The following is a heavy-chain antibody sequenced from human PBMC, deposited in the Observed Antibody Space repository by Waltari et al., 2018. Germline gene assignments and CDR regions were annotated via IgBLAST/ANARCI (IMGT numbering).Heavy chain of an antibody. Sequence: QVQQQESGPGLVKPSETLSLTCTVSGGSISSYYWSWIRQPPGKGLEWIGYIYYSGSTNYNPSLKSRVTISVDTSKNQFSLKLSSVTAADTAVYYCARSIAAAGWYFDLLGRGTLVTVSS. V-gene: IGHV4-59*01. CDR3: ARSIAAAGWYFDL. J-gene: IGHJ2*01. CDR1: GGSISSYY. D-gene: IGHD6-13*01. CDR2: IYYSGST.